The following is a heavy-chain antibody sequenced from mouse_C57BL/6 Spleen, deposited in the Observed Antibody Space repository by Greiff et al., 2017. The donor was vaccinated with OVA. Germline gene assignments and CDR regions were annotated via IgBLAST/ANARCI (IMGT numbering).Heavy chain of an antibody. V-gene: IGHV1-76*01. Sequence: QVQLQQSGAELVRPGASVKLSCKASGYTFTAYYINWVKQRPGQGLEWIARIYPGSGNTYSNEKFKGKATLTAEKSSSTAYMQLSSLTSEDSAVYVCARPDYGGYYFDYWGQGTTLTVSS. CDR2: IYPGSGNT. D-gene: IGHD1-1*01. CDR3: ARPDYGGYYFDY. CDR1: GYTFTAYY. J-gene: IGHJ2*01.